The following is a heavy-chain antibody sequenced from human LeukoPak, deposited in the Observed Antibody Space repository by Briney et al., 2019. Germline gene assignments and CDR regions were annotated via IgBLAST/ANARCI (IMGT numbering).Heavy chain of an antibody. CDR2: ISGSGGST. Sequence: GGTLRLSCAASGFTFSSYGMSWVRQAPGKGLEWVSTISGSGGSTYYADSVKGRFTISRDNSKNTLYLQMNSLRTEDTAVYYCASRIGYNSGWYYWGQGSLVTVSS. CDR1: GFTFSSYG. D-gene: IGHD6-19*01. CDR3: ASRIGYNSGWYY. V-gene: IGHV3-23*01. J-gene: IGHJ4*02.